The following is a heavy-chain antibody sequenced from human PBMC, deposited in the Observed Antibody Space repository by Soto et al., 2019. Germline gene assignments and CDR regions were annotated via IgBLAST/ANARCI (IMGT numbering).Heavy chain of an antibody. CDR3: ARDLVRNYSDSSGLKCFDP. V-gene: IGHV1-18*01. D-gene: IGHD3-22*01. CDR1: GYTFTSYG. CDR2: ISAYNGNT. J-gene: IGHJ5*02. Sequence: ASVKVSCKASGYTFTSYGISWVRQAPGQGLEWMGWISAYNGNTNYAQNLQGRVTMTTDTSTSTAYMELRSLRSDDTAVYYCARDLVRNYSDSSGLKCFDPWGPGTLVTVSS.